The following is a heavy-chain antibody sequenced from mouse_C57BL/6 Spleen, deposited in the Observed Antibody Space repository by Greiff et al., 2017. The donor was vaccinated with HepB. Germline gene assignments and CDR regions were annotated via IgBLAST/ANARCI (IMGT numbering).Heavy chain of an antibody. Sequence: QVQLQQPGAALVKPGASVKLSCKASGYTFTSYWMHWVKQRPGQGLEWIGMIHPNSGSTNYNEKFKSKATLTVDKSSSTAYMQLSILTSEDSAVYYCARRYYSNYGAMDYWGQGTSVTVSS. V-gene: IGHV1-64*01. J-gene: IGHJ4*01. CDR1: GYTFTSYW. D-gene: IGHD2-5*01. CDR2: IHPNSGST. CDR3: ARRYYSNYGAMDY.